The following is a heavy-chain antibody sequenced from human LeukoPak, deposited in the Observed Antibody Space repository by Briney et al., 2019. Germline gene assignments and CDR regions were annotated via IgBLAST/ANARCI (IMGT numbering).Heavy chain of an antibody. CDR1: GFTFSSYS. Sequence: GGSLRLSCTASGFTFSSYSLNWVRQAPGKGLEWVSSVSTGGNYIYYADSVKGRFTIPRDNDKNSLYLQMNSLRVEDTAVYYCARVFRPSLTVFIIRGAFDIWGQGTMVTVSS. D-gene: IGHD3-3*01. V-gene: IGHV3-21*01. CDR3: ARVFRPSLTVFIIRGAFDI. CDR2: VSTGGNYI. J-gene: IGHJ3*02.